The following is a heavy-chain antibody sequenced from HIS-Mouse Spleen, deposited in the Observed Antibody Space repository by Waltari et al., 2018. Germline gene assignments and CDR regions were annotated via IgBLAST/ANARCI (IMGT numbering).Heavy chain of an antibody. V-gene: IGHV4-38-2*02. CDR1: GYSISRCHY. Sequence: QVQLQESGPGLVKPSETLSLTCTVSGYSISRCHYWGWIRQPPGKGLEWIGSIYHSGSTYYNPSLKSRVTISVDTSKNQFSLKLSSVTAADTAVYYCARVRGYYFDYWGQGTLVTVSS. J-gene: IGHJ4*02. CDR2: IYHSGST. CDR3: ARVRGYYFDY.